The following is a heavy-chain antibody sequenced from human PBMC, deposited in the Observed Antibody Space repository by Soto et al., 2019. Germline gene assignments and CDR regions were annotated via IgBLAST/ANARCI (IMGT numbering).Heavy chain of an antibody. D-gene: IGHD6-6*01. J-gene: IGHJ4*02. CDR1: GFTFSSYG. V-gene: IGHV3-30*18. CDR2: ILYYGSEK. CDR3: AKDPEYRTSSLRNYFEY. Sequence: QVHLVESGGGVVQPGRSLRLSCAASGFTFSSYGMHWVRQAPGKGLEWVAVILYYGSEKWFADSVKGRFTISRDNSKNTQYLQMSSLRAEETAMYYCAKDPEYRTSSLRNYFEYWGQGTPVTVSS.